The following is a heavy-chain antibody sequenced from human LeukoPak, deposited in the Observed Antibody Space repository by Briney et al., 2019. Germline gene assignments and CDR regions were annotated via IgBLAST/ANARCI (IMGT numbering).Heavy chain of an antibody. J-gene: IGHJ5*02. CDR2: INSSGSTI. CDR1: EFTFSDYY. V-gene: IGHV3-11*01. Sequence: PGGSLRLSCAASEFTFSDYYMSWIRQAPGKGLEWVSYINSSGSTIYYADSVKGGFTISRENAKNSLYLQMNSLRAEDTAVYYCARAAHYSASGSFFDPWGQGTLVTVSS. D-gene: IGHD3-10*01. CDR3: ARAAHYSASGSFFDP.